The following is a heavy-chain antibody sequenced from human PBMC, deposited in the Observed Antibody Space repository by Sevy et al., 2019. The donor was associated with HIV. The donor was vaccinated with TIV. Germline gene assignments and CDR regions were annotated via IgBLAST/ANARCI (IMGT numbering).Heavy chain of an antibody. V-gene: IGHV3-23*01. D-gene: IGHD6-19*01. Sequence: GGSLRLSCAASGFTFSNHAMSWVRQAPGKGLEWVSTISGSGGGTFYADSVKGRFTISRDNSKNTLYLQMNSLRVEDTAVYYCAKEKEGSGWSHVWDYWGQGSLVTVSS. J-gene: IGHJ4*02. CDR1: GFTFSNHA. CDR3: AKEKEGSGWSHVWDY. CDR2: ISGSGGGT.